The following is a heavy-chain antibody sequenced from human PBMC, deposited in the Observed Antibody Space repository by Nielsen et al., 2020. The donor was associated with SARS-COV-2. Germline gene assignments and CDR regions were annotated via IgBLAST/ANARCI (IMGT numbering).Heavy chain of an antibody. CDR3: ARRYSGYAGFDY. D-gene: IGHD5-12*01. CDR2: IWNDGSKK. CDR1: GITLSNYG. V-gene: IGHV3-33*08. J-gene: IGHJ4*02. Sequence: GSLRLSCAASGITLSNYGMHWVRQAPGKGLEWVANIWNDGSKKYYADSVKGRFTIFRDDSKNTLFLEMNSLRVDDTAVYYCARRYSGYAGFDYWGQGTLVTVSS.